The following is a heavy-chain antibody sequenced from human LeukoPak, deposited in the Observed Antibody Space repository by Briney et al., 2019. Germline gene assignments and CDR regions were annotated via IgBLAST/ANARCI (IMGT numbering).Heavy chain of an antibody. D-gene: IGHD2-15*01. V-gene: IGHV3-23*01. Sequence: GGSLRLSCAASGFSFSNYAMTWVRQAPGKGLEWVSIVGRSGDTYYADSVKGRFTVSRDNSKNTLYLQMNSLKAEDTAVYYCAKYIASVPTPTRAFDSWGQGTLVTFSS. CDR3: AKYIASVPTPTRAFDS. J-gene: IGHJ4*02. CDR2: VGRSGDT. CDR1: GFSFSNYA.